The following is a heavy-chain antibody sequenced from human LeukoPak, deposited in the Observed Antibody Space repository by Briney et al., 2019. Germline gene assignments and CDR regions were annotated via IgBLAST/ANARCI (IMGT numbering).Heavy chain of an antibody. J-gene: IGHJ5*02. V-gene: IGHV4-4*09. CDR1: GGSVSSYY. Sequence: SETLSLTCTVSGGSVSSYYWTWIRQPPGKGLEWIGYIYSSGSTKYNPSLKSRVAISVDRSQNQVSLRLTSVTAADTAVYYCAKTARTFPSWGPGILVTVSS. CDR2: IYSSGST. D-gene: IGHD1-7*01. CDR3: AKTARTFPS.